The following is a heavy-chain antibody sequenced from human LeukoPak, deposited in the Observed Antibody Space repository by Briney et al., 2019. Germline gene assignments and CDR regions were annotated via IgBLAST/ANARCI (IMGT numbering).Heavy chain of an antibody. CDR2: ISSSSSYI. V-gene: IGHV3-21*01. Sequence: GGSLRLSCAASGFTFSSYSMNWVRQAPGKGLEWVSSISSSSSYIYYADSVKGRFTISRDNAKNSLYLQMNSLRAEDTAVYYCASWTIFGVVLLDYWGQGTLVTVSS. CDR1: GFTFSSYS. D-gene: IGHD3-3*01. J-gene: IGHJ4*02. CDR3: ASWTIFGVVLLDY.